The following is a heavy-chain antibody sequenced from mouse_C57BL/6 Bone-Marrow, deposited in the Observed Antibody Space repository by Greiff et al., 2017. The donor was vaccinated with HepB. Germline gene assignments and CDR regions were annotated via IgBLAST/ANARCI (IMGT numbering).Heavy chain of an antibody. CDR1: GYTFTSYW. J-gene: IGHJ4*01. CDR2: IDPSDSET. D-gene: IGHD1-1*01. V-gene: IGHV1-52*01. Sequence: VQLQQPGAELVRPGSSVKLSCKASGYTFTSYWMHWVKQRPIQGLEWIGNIDPSDSETHYNQKFKDKATLTVDKSSSTAYMQLSSLTSEDSAVYYCARGDGRAMDYWGQGTSVTVSS. CDR3: ARGDGRAMDY.